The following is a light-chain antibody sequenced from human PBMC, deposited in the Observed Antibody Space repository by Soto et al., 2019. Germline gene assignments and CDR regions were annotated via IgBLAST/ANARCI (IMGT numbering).Light chain of an antibody. CDR3: LQYGDSPRT. CDR1: QSVTSNY. Sequence: EIVLTQSPGTLSLSPGERATLSCRASQSVTSNYFAWYQQKPGQAPRLLIDGVSSRATGIPDRFSGSGSGTDFTLTISRLEPEDFAVYYCLQYGDSPRTFGQGTKVEIK. J-gene: IGKJ1*01. CDR2: GVS. V-gene: IGKV3-20*01.